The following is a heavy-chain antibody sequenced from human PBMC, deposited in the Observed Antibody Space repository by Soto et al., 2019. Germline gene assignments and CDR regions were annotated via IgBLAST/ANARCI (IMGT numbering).Heavy chain of an antibody. CDR2: IFYIGST. J-gene: IGHJ6*02. Sequence: SETLSLTCTVSGGSISRYYWSWIRQPPGTGLEWIGYIFYIGSTNYNPSLKSRVTISVDTSKNQFSLKLSSVTAADTAVYYCASINYYYGLDVWGQGTTVTVS. V-gene: IGHV4-59*01. CDR3: ASINYYYGLDV. CDR1: GGSISRYY.